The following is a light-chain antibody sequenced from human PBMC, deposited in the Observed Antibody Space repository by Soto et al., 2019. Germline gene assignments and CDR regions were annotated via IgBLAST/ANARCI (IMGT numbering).Light chain of an antibody. J-gene: IGKJ2*01. CDR2: GAT. V-gene: IGKV3-15*01. CDR3: QQYDSWPQT. CDR1: QRVSRN. Sequence: ILMTQSPVTLSVTPGKKVKVYCAASQRVSRNVAWCQRKPGQPPRLLVYGATSRVRSVPARFSGSGSGTSFTLTISNLQSEDFAVYWCQQYDSWPQTYGQGTRLEIK.